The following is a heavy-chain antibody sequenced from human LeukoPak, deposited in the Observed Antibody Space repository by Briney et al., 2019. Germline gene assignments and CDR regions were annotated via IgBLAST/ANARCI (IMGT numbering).Heavy chain of an antibody. V-gene: IGHV3-21*06. CDR2: ITSSSSYI. CDR3: ARDPYSGNYGAYYYYYMDV. CDR1: GFTFTSYN. D-gene: IGHD1-26*01. Sequence: GGSLRLSCAASGFTFTSYNMNWVRQAPGKGLEWVASITSSSSYIYYADSVKGRFTISRDNAKNSLYLQMDSLRVEDTAEYYCARDPYSGNYGAYYYYYMDVWGKGTTVTVSS. J-gene: IGHJ6*03.